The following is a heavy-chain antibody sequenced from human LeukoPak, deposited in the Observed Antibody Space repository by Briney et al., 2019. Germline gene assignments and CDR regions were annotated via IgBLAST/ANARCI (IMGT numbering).Heavy chain of an antibody. D-gene: IGHD6-13*01. V-gene: IGHV4-34*01. CDR2: INHSGST. Sequence: SETLSLTCAVYGGSFSGYYWSWIRQPPGKGLEWIGEINHSGSTNYNPSLKSRVTISVDTSENQFSLKLSSVTAADTAVYYCASYGSVWYSSSWYSSFDYWGQGTLVTVSS. CDR3: ASYGSVWYSSSWYSSFDY. J-gene: IGHJ4*02. CDR1: GGSFSGYY.